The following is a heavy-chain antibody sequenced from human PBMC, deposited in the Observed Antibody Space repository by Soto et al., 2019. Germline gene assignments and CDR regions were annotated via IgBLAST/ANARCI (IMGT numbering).Heavy chain of an antibody. CDR1: GGSVSSASHY. CDR2: IYYRGST. J-gene: IGHJ4*02. D-gene: IGHD6-6*01. Sequence: SETLSITCTVSGGSVSSASHYWNWIRQPPGKGLELIGYIYYRGSTNYNPSLKSRVTISVDTSKNQFSLKLSSVTAADTAVYYCARDGIAPRAFDYWGQGTLVTVSS. V-gene: IGHV4-61*01. CDR3: ARDGIAPRAFDY.